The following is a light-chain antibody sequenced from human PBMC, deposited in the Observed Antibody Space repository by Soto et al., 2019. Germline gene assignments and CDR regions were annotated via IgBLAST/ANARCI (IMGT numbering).Light chain of an antibody. CDR1: SSNIGTSYD. J-gene: IGLJ2*01. V-gene: IGLV1-40*01. CDR2: GNN. Sequence: QSVLTQPPSVSGAPGQRVTISCTGSSSNIGTSYDVHWHQQFPGTAPRLLIYGNNNRPSGVPDRFSGSKSGTSASLAITGLQVEDEADYYCQSYDSSLSGVLFGGGTKVTVL. CDR3: QSYDSSLSGVL.